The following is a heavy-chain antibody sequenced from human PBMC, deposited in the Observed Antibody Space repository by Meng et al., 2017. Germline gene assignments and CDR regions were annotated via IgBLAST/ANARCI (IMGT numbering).Heavy chain of an antibody. CDR1: GFTFSSYW. CDR3: ARAPTRSNYYYYGMDV. V-gene: IGHV3-7*01. Sequence: GESLKISCAASGFTFSSYWMNWVRQGPGKGLEWVANIKQDGSEKNYVDSVKGRFTISRDNAKNSLFLQMNSLRVEDTAVYYCARAPTRSNYYYYGMDVWGQGTTVTVSS. CDR2: IKQDGSEK. J-gene: IGHJ6*02.